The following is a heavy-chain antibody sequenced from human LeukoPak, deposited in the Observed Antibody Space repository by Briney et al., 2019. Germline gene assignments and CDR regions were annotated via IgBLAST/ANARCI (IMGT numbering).Heavy chain of an antibody. D-gene: IGHD3-22*01. J-gene: IGHJ4*02. V-gene: IGHV3-23*01. Sequence: GGSLRLSWAATGFTFSSCAMGWVRQAAGKGLEWVSGISGSGGSTYYADSVKGRFTISRDNSKNTLYLQMNSLRAEDTAVYYCAKRRSTVIDFWGQGTLVTVSS. CDR1: GFTFSSCA. CDR2: ISGSGGST. CDR3: AKRRSTVIDF.